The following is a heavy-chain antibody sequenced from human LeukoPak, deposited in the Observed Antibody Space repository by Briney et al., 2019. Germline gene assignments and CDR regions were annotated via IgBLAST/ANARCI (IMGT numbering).Heavy chain of an antibody. CDR2: IYHSGYT. D-gene: IGHD1-1*01. CDR3: ARAGRGVNWYYYIDV. CDR1: GDSISRDGSY. V-gene: IGHV4-31*03. Sequence: SQTLSLTCTVSGDSISRDGSYWSWIRRYPGKGLEWIGYIYHSGYTYSNPSLKSRVTMSVDTSQNQFSLKIISVTAADTAVYFCARAGRGVNWYYYIDVWGTGTTVTVSS. J-gene: IGHJ6*03.